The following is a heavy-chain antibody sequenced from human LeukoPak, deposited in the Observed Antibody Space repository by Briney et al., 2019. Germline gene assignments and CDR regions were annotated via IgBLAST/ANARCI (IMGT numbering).Heavy chain of an antibody. J-gene: IGHJ4*02. Sequence: SETLSLTCTVSGYSISSGYYWGWSRQPPGKGLEWIGIIYHGGTTYYNPSLKSRVIISVDTSKNQLSLKLSSATAADTAVYYCARPSGYRGSTNFDSWGQGTLVTVSS. D-gene: IGHD1-26*01. V-gene: IGHV4-38-2*02. CDR3: ARPSGYRGSTNFDS. CDR2: IYHGGTT. CDR1: GYSISSGYY.